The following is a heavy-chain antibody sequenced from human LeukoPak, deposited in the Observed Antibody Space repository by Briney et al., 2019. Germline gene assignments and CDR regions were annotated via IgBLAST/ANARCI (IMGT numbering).Heavy chain of an antibody. Sequence: SETLSLTCTVSGYPISMGYFWGWIRQPPGKGLEWIGSIFHTGYTFYDPSFKRRLTISVDTSKNQFSLRLSSVTAANTAVYYCARETEKQWHYWGHGTMVTVSS. CDR2: IFHTGYT. V-gene: IGHV4-38-2*02. CDR3: ARETEKQWHY. J-gene: IGHJ3*01. CDR1: GYPISMGYF. D-gene: IGHD6-19*01.